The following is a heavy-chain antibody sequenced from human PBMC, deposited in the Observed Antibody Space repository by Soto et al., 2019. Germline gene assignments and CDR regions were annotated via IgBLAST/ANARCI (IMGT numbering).Heavy chain of an antibody. J-gene: IGHJ6*02. CDR3: ARGRETDVVIKYYYYYGMDV. Sequence: SETLSLTCTVTGGSISSGGYYWSWIRQHPGKGLEWIGYIYYSGSTYYNPSLKSRVTISVDTSKNQFSLKLSSVTAADTAVYYCARGRETDVVIKYYYYYGMDVWGQGTTVTVSS. CDR2: IYYSGST. D-gene: IGHD3-22*01. V-gene: IGHV4-31*03. CDR1: GGSISSGGYY.